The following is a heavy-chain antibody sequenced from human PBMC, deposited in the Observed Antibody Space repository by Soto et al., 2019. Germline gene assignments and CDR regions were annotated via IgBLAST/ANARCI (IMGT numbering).Heavy chain of an antibody. CDR1: GYTFTSYG. D-gene: IGHD6-6*01. CDR3: ASQSIAARPVGAFDI. Sequence: ASVKVSCKASGYTFTSYGISWVRQAPGQGREWMGWISAYNGNTNYAQKLQGRVTMTTDTSTSTAYMELRSLRSDDTAVYYCASQSIAARPVGAFDIWGQGTMVTVSS. J-gene: IGHJ3*02. CDR2: ISAYNGNT. V-gene: IGHV1-18*04.